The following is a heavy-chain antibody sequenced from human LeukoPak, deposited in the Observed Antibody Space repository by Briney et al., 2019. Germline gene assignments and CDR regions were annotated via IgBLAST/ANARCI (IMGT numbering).Heavy chain of an antibody. CDR1: GGTFSSYA. CDR3: ARTIVVVPAALYYFDY. V-gene: IGHV1-69*01. D-gene: IGHD2-2*01. Sequence: SVKVSCKASGGTFSSYAISWVRQAPGQGLEWMGGIIPIFGTANYAQKFQGSVTITADESTSTAYMELSSLRSEDTAVYYCARTIVVVPAALYYFDYWGQGTLVTVSS. J-gene: IGHJ4*02. CDR2: IIPIFGTA.